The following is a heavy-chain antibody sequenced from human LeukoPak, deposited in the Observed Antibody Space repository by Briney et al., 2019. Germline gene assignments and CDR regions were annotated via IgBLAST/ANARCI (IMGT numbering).Heavy chain of an antibody. CDR3: AKDFWEGRYGMDV. V-gene: IGHV3-9*01. Sequence: GRSLRLSCAASGFTFDDYAMHWVRQAPGKGLEWVSGINNSGSVGYAGFVKGRFTISRDKARNSLYLQMNSLRVEDTALYYCAKDFWEGRYGMDVWGQGTTVTVSS. D-gene: IGHD3-10*01. CDR2: INNSGSV. J-gene: IGHJ6*02. CDR1: GFTFDDYA.